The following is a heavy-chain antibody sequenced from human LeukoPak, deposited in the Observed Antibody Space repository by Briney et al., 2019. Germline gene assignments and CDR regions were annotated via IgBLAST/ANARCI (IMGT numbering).Heavy chain of an antibody. CDR2: IYYSGST. V-gene: IGHV4-39*07. D-gene: IGHD3-10*01. J-gene: IGHJ4*02. CDR3: ARVIGSYSRCEDY. CDR1: GGSISSSSYY. Sequence: SETLSLTCTVSGGSISSSSYYWGWIRQPPGKGLEWIGSIYYSGSTYYNPSLKSRVTISVDTSKNQFSLKLSSVTAADTAVYYCARVIGSYSRCEDYWGQGTLVTVSS.